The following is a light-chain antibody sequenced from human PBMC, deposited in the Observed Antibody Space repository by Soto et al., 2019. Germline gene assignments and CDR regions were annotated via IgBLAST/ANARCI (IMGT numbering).Light chain of an antibody. CDR2: GAS. J-gene: IGKJ1*01. V-gene: IGKV3-15*01. Sequence: LTQSPATMSINPGERATLSCRASQSVSSNLAWYQQKPGQAPRLLIYGASTRATGIPARFSGSGSGTEFTLTISSLQSEDFAVYYCQQYNNWPPWTFGQGTKVDI. CDR1: QSVSSN. CDR3: QQYNNWPPWT.